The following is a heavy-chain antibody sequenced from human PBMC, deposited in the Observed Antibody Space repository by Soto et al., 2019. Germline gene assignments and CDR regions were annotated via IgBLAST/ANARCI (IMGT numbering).Heavy chain of an antibody. J-gene: IGHJ4*02. CDR3: ARDRVYYYDNSGYYNFDY. V-gene: IGHV3-30-3*01. CDR2: VSYDGSKQ. CDR1: GFTFSNYA. D-gene: IGHD3-22*01. Sequence: QVHLVESGGGVVQPGRSLRVSCAASGFTFSNYAMHWVRQAPGKGLEWVAVVSYDGSKQFYADSVEGRFIISRDSSKSTLYLHMDNLRDEDTAVYYCARDRVYYYDNSGYYNFDYWGQGTLVTVSS.